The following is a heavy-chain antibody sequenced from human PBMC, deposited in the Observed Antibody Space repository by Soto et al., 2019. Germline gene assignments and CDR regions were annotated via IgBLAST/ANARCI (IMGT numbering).Heavy chain of an antibody. CDR3: ARTTLGYCTNGVCPPYFDY. J-gene: IGHJ4*02. Sequence: ASVKVSCKASGYTFTSYYMHWVRQAPGQGLEWMGIINPSGGSTSYAQKFQGRVTMTRDTSTSTVYMELSSLRSEDTAVYYCARTTLGYCTNGVCPPYFDYWGQGTLVTVSS. V-gene: IGHV1-46*01. CDR2: INPSGGST. CDR1: GYTFTSYY. D-gene: IGHD2-8*01.